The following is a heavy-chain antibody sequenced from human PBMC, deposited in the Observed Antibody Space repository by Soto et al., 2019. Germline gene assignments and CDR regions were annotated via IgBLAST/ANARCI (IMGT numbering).Heavy chain of an antibody. CDR1: GYTFTDYY. Sequence: QVQLMQSGAEVKRPGVSVRVSCKAAGYTFTDYYIHWVRQAPGQGLEWVGWIRPNSGNTNYAQKFQGRVTMTRDTSISTAYMDLTRLTSDDTAVYYCGRGVSGTFGGNWVDPWGQGTLVTVSS. V-gene: IGHV1-2*02. J-gene: IGHJ5*02. D-gene: IGHD1-26*01. CDR3: GRGVSGTFGGNWVDP. CDR2: IRPNSGNT.